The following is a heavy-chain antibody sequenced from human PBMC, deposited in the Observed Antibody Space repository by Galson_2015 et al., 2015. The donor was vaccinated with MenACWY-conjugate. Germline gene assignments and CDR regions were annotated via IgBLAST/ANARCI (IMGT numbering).Heavy chain of an antibody. D-gene: IGHD3-3*01. V-gene: IGHV3-23*01. CDR3: ARGGGGDFWSGYNNWFDP. J-gene: IGHJ5*02. CDR1: GFTFISYA. Sequence: SLRLSCAASGFTFISYAMSWVRQAPGKGLQCVSGISGSGRSTYYADSVKGRFTISRDNSKNTLYLQMNSLRAEDTAVYFCARGGGGDFWSGYNNWFDPWGQGTLVTVSS. CDR2: ISGSGRST.